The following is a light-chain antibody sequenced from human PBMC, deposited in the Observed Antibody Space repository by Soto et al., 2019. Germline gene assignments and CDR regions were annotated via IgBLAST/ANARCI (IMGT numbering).Light chain of an antibody. V-gene: IGKV3D-15*01. J-gene: IGKJ4*01. CDR1: QSVGTT. CDR2: GAS. CDR3: KQYKEYVT. Sequence: EIVMTQFPDSLCVSPGESATLSCRASQSVGTTLAWYQQKPGQAPRLLIYGASTRASGCPPRFRGSGSGTHFTLSINYVRSEDIAVYFCKQYKEYVTFGGGTRVEV.